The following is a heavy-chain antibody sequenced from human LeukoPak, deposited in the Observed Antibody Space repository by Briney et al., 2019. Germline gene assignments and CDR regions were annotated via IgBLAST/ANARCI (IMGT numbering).Heavy chain of an antibody. CDR3: ASYGDYEGWFDP. D-gene: IGHD4-17*01. Sequence: PSETLSLTCTVSGGSISGYYWNWIRQPPGKGLEWIGNIYSSGSTNYNPSLKSRVTISLDTSKNQFSLKLSSVTAADTAVYYCASYGDYEGWFDPWGQGILVTVSS. CDR1: GGSISGYY. V-gene: IGHV4-59*01. J-gene: IGHJ5*02. CDR2: IYSSGST.